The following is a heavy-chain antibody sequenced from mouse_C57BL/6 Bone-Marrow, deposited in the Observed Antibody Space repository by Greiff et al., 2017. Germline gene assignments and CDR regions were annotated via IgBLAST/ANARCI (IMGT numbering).Heavy chain of an antibody. Sequence: EVMLVESGGGLVQPGGSLKLSCAASGFTFSDYYMYWVRQTPEKRLEWVAYISNGGGSTYYPDTVKGRFTISRDNAKNTLYLQMSRLKSEDTAMYYCARDPVSPFAYWGQGTLVTVSA. J-gene: IGHJ3*01. CDR3: ARDPVSPFAY. CDR2: ISNGGGST. D-gene: IGHD6-2*01. V-gene: IGHV5-12*01. CDR1: GFTFSDYY.